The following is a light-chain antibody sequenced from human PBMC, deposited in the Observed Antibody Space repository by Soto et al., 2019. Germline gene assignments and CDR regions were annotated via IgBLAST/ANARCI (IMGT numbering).Light chain of an antibody. CDR2: DAS. Sequence: AIQLTQSPSSLSASVGERVTITCRASQGISSALAWYQQKPGKAPKLLIYDASSLESGVPSRFSGSGSGTDFTLTISSLQPEDCATYYCQQFNSYPVTFGGGTKVEIK. J-gene: IGKJ4*01. CDR1: QGISSA. V-gene: IGKV1-13*02. CDR3: QQFNSYPVT.